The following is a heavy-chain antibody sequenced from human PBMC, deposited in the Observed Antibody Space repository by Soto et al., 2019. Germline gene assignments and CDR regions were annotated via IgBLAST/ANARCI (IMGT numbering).Heavy chain of an antibody. J-gene: IGHJ6*03. CDR2: IYYSGST. V-gene: IGHV4-59*01. Sequence: KPSETLSLTCTVSGGSISSYYWSWIRQPPGKGLEWIGYIYYSGSTNYNPSLKSRVTISVDTSKNQFSLKLSSVTAADTAVYYCARESADYIGENYYYYMDVWGKGTTVTVSS. CDR1: GGSISSYY. D-gene: IGHD3-10*01. CDR3: ARESADYIGENYYYYMDV.